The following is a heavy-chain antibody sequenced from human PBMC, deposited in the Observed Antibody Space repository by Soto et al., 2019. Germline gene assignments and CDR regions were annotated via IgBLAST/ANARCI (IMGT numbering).Heavy chain of an antibody. D-gene: IGHD6-19*01. CDR3: ASGYSSGPVGEDAFDI. CDR2: INAGNGNT. J-gene: IGHJ3*02. CDR1: GYTFTSYA. V-gene: IGHV1-3*01. Sequence: ASVKVSCKASGYTFTSYAMHWVRQAPGQRLEWMGWINAGNGNTKYSQKFQGRVTITRDTSASTAYMELSSLRSEDTAVYYCASGYSSGPVGEDAFDIWGQGTMVTVSS.